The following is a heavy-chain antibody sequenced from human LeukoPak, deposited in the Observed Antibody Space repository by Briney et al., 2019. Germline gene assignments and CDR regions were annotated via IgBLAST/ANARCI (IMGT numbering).Heavy chain of an antibody. J-gene: IGHJ4*02. CDR1: GYTFTNYW. D-gene: IGHD6-19*01. Sequence: GESLKISCKGSGYTFTNYWIAWVRQMPGKGLEWMGIIYLGDSDTRYSPSFQGQITISADKSISTAYLQWSSLKASDTAIYYCARHSSYTSGWPLDYWGQGTLVTVSS. V-gene: IGHV5-51*01. CDR3: ARHSSYTSGWPLDY. CDR2: IYLGDSDT.